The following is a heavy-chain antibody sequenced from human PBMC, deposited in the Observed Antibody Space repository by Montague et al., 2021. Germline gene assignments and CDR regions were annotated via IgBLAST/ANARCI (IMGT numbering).Heavy chain of an antibody. CDR2: TFNTGST. CDR1: GGSISSNSYW. Sequence: SETLSLTCTVSGGSISSNSYWWAWIRQPPGKGLEWVGNTFNTGSTYYSPSLKSRVTISVDTSKNQFSLGLSAVTAADTAVYYCARSLYFNGGSCYSGFETWGQGTLVTVSS. D-gene: IGHD2-15*01. V-gene: IGHV4-39*01. CDR3: ARSLYFNGGSCYSGFET. J-gene: IGHJ5*02.